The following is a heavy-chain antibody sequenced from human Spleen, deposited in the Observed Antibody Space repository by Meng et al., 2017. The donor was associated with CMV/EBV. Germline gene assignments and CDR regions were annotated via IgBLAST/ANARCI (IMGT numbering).Heavy chain of an antibody. J-gene: IGHJ4*02. CDR1: SLRTSGVA. Sequence: SLRTSGVAVGWVRQPPGKALGWLALIYWNHDKRYRTFLRTRLTITKDTSRDQVVLTMTNMDPADTATYYCVHTTMARYRAVPIGFDYWGQGALVTVSS. CDR3: VHTTMARYRAVPIGFDY. CDR2: IYWNHDK. D-gene: IGHD4/OR15-4a*01. V-gene: IGHV2-5*01.